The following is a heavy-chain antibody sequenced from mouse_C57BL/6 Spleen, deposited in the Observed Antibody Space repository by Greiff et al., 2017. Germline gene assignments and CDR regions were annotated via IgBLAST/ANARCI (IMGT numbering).Heavy chain of an antibody. D-gene: IGHD2-5*01. V-gene: IGHV3-6*01. CDR3: ARAETYYSNPYYFDY. J-gene: IGHJ2*01. CDR1: GYSITSGYY. CDR2: ISYDGSN. Sequence: EVHLVESGPGLVKPSQSLSLTCSVTGYSITSGYYWNWIRQFPGNKLEWMGYISYDGSNNYNPSLKNRISITRDTSKNQFFLKLNSVTTEDTATYYCARAETYYSNPYYFDYWGQGTTLTVSS.